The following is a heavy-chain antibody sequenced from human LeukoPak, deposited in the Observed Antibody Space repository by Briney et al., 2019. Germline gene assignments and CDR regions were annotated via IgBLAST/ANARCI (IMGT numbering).Heavy chain of an antibody. J-gene: IGHJ4*02. CDR3: ARIAEVEMATISDY. CDR1: GGTFSSYA. D-gene: IGHD5-24*01. Sequence: ASVKVSCKASGGTFSSYAISWVRQAPGQGLEWMGRIIPILGIANYAQKFQGRVTITADKSTSTAYMELGSLRSEDTAVYYCARIAEVEMATISDYWGQGTLVTVSS. CDR2: IIPILGIA. V-gene: IGHV1-69*04.